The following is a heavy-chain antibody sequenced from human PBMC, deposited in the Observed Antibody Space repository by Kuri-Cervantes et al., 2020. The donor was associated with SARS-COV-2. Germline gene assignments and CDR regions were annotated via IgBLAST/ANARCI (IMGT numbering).Heavy chain of an antibody. D-gene: IGHD6-6*01. CDR3: VKGDSSSSDLQVDP. CDR2: IVSNGAIA. V-gene: IGHV3-64D*08. Sequence: GESLKIFCSASGFTFSLYAMHWVRQAPGKGLESVSAIVSNGAIAHYADSVKGRFILSRDNSKNTLYLQMRSLRPEDTAVYYCVKGDSSSSDLQVDPWGQGTLVTVSS. CDR1: GFTFSLYA. J-gene: IGHJ5*02.